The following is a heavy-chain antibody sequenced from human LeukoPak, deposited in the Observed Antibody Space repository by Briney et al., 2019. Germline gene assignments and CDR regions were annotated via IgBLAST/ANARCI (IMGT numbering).Heavy chain of an antibody. J-gene: IGHJ4*02. CDR3: ARDAGYSSSVDY. D-gene: IGHD6-13*01. Sequence: ASVKVSCKASGCTFTSYGISWVRQAPGQGLEWMGRIIPILGIANYAQKFQGRVTVTADKSTSTAYMELSSLRSEDTAVYYCARDAGYSSSVDYWGQGTLVTVSS. V-gene: IGHV1-69*04. CDR1: GCTFTSYG. CDR2: IIPILGIA.